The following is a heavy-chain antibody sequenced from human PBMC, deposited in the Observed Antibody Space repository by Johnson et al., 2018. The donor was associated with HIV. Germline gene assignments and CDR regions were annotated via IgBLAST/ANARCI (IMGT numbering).Heavy chain of an antibody. Sequence: QVQLVESGGGVVRPGGSLRLSCAASGFTFDDYGMSWVRQAPGKGLEWVALIWYDGNIKYYSDSVKGRVTISRDNSKNTLYLQMNSLRAEDTAVYYCAKDEFKWELLHIWGQGTMVTVSS. CDR1: GFTFDDYG. D-gene: IGHD1-26*01. CDR3: AKDEFKWELLHI. V-gene: IGHV3-30*02. CDR2: IWYDGNIK. J-gene: IGHJ3*02.